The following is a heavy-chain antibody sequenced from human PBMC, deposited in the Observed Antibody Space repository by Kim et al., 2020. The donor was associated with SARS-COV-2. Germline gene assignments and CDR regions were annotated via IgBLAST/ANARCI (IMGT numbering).Heavy chain of an antibody. CDR3: ARGGHGSGSYYWGGNWFDP. CDR1: GGSISSYY. Sequence: SETLSLTCTVSGGSISSYYWSWIRQPPGKGLEWIGYIYYSGSTNYNPSLKSRVTISVDTSKNQFSLKLSSVTAADTAVYYCARGGHGSGSYYWGGNWFDPWGQGTLVTVSS. V-gene: IGHV4-59*01. CDR2: IYYSGST. J-gene: IGHJ5*02. D-gene: IGHD3-10*01.